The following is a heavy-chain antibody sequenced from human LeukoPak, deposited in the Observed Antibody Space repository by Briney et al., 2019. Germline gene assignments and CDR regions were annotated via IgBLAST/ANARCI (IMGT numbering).Heavy chain of an antibody. CDR2: ISGSGGST. CDR3: AKRSLSGSYFFDY. Sequence: GGSLRLSCAASGFTFSSYAMSWVRQAPGKGLEWVSAISGSGGSTYYADSVKGRFTISRDKSKNTMFLQMNGLRAEDTAVYYCAKRSLSGSYFFDYWGQGALVTVSS. J-gene: IGHJ4*02. CDR1: GFTFSSYA. D-gene: IGHD1-26*01. V-gene: IGHV3-23*01.